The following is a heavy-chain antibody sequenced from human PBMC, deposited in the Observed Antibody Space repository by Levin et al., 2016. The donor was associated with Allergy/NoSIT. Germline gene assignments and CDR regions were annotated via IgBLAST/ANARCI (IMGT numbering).Heavy chain of an antibody. CDR1: GGSLSGHY. CDR3: ARNLIVETLSTNYFDP. V-gene: IGHV4-34*01. Sequence: GSLRLSCAVSGGSLSGHYWSWIRQPPGKGLEWIGEVHPAGQTNYNPSLKSRVAISVDTSTNRFSLRLNTVTAADTAVYYCARNLIVETLSTNYFDPWGQGTLVTVSS. D-gene: IGHD3-22*01. J-gene: IGHJ5*02. CDR2: VHPAGQT.